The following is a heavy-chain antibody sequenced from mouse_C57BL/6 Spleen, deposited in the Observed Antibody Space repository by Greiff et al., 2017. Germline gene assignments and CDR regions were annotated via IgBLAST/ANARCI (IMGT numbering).Heavy chain of an antibody. CDR1: GYTFTSYW. CDR2: IYPGSGSP. D-gene: IGHD1-1*01. Sequence: QVQLQQPGAELVKPGASVKMSCKASGYTFTSYWITWVKQRPGQGLEWIGDIYPGSGSPNYNEKFKSKATLTVDTSSSTAYMQLSSLTSEDSAVYYCASNYYGSSYVWFAYWGQGTLVTVSA. V-gene: IGHV1-55*01. J-gene: IGHJ3*01. CDR3: ASNYYGSSYVWFAY.